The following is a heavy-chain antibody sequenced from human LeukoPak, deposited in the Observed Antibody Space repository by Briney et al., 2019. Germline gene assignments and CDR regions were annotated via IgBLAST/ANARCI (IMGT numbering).Heavy chain of an antibody. V-gene: IGHV3-7*03. CDR3: ATSYDMGWLIGY. J-gene: IGHJ4*02. CDR2: IKQDGSEK. Sequence: GGSLRLSCVASGFTFGDTWMNWVRQVPGQGLEWVANIKQDGSEKFYVASVKGRFTISRDNGKSSLYLQMNSLRAEDTALYYCATSYDMGWLIGYWGQGTLVTVSP. CDR1: GFTFGDTW. D-gene: IGHD3/OR15-3a*01.